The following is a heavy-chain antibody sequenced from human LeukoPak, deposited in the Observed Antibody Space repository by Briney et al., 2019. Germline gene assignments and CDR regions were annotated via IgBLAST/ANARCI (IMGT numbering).Heavy chain of an antibody. Sequence: ASVKVSCKASGYTFSSYGISWVRQAPGQGLEWMGGIIPIFGTANYAQKFQGRVTITADESTSTAYMELSSLRSEDTAVYYCARESGSYQRAYFDYWGQGTLVTVSS. CDR1: GYTFSSYG. D-gene: IGHD1-26*01. CDR2: IIPIFGTA. V-gene: IGHV1-69*13. CDR3: ARESGSYQRAYFDY. J-gene: IGHJ4*02.